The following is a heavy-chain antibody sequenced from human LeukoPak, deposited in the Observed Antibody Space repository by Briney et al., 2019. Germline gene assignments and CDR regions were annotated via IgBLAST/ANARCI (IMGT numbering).Heavy chain of an antibody. J-gene: IGHJ4*02. Sequence: GGSLRLSCVASGITYEDYAFSWVRQAPGKGLEWVSVISGGGRSTSYADSLKGRFTISRDNSKNTLYLQMNSLRSEDTAVYYCAQLDDLRSDYFESWGQGTLVTVSS. CDR1: GITYEDYA. D-gene: IGHD3-22*01. V-gene: IGHV3-23*01. CDR3: AQLDDLRSDYFES. CDR2: ISGGGRST.